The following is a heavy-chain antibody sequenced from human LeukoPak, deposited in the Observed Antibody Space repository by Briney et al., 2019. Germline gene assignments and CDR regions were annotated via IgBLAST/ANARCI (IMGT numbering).Heavy chain of an antibody. Sequence: RGGSLRLSCAASGFTLSNYDMIWVRQAPGRGLEWVSGIRESGGGTYYTDSVKGRFTVSRDNSKNTVYLQMNSLRGEDTAVYYCARRGIVVRGFLIGLHKQAYYFDYWGQGALVTVSS. CDR1: GFTLSNYD. D-gene: IGHD3-10*01. V-gene: IGHV3-23*01. CDR3: ARRGIVVRGFLIGLHKQAYYFDY. J-gene: IGHJ4*02. CDR2: IRESGGGT.